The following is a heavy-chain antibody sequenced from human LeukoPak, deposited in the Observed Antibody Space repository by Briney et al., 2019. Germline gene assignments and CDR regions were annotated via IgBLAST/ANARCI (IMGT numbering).Heavy chain of an antibody. D-gene: IGHD3-22*01. CDR2: IWYDGSNK. CDR3: ARDFSGTDYYYDSSESD. V-gene: IGHV3-33*01. CDR1: GFTFSSYG. Sequence: GGSLRLSCAASGFTFSSYGMPWVRQAPGKGLEWVAVIWYDGSNKYYADSVKGRFTISRDNSKNTLYLQMNSLRAEDTAVYHCARDFSGTDYYYDSSESDWGQGTLVTVSS. J-gene: IGHJ4*02.